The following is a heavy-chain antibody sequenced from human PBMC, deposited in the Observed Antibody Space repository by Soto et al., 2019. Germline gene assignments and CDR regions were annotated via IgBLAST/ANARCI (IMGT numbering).Heavy chain of an antibody. CDR1: GGPVSGYY. CDR2: IFYRGNT. Sequence: SETLSLTCTVSGGPVSGYYWSWIRQPPGKGLEWIGYIFYRGNTNYNPSLESRVTISVDTSTNQFSLKLTSMTAADTAVYYCTRHDVVPVIGNGMGVWGQGTTVTVS. J-gene: IGHJ6*02. V-gene: IGHV4-59*02. CDR3: TRHDVVPVIGNGMGV. D-gene: IGHD2-21*02.